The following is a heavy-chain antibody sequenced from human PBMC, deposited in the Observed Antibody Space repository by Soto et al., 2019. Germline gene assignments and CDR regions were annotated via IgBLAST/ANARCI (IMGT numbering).Heavy chain of an antibody. D-gene: IGHD2-2*01. CDR1: GFTFSSYA. V-gene: IGHV3-23*01. CDR3: AKDMGMGYVVVQAANSRFDY. Sequence: EVQLLESGGGLVQPGGSLRLSCAASGFTFSSYAMSWVRQAPGKGLEWVSAISGSGGSTYYADSVKGRFTISRDNSKNTLYLQMNSLRAADTAVYYCAKDMGMGYVVVQAANSRFDYCGQGTMVTVSS. J-gene: IGHJ4*02. CDR2: ISGSGGST.